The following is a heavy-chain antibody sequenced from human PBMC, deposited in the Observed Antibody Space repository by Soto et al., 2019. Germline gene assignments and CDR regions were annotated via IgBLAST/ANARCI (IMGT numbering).Heavy chain of an antibody. J-gene: IGHJ6*02. Sequence: PGGSLRLSCAASGFTFSSYNMNWVRQAPGKGLEWVSSISSSSSYICYADSVKGRFTISRDNAKNSLYLQMNSLRAEDTAVYYCAITSRDGYNNYYYYYGMDVWGQGTTVTAP. CDR2: ISSSSSYI. CDR1: GFTFSSYN. D-gene: IGHD5-12*01. CDR3: AITSRDGYNNYYYYYGMDV. V-gene: IGHV3-21*01.